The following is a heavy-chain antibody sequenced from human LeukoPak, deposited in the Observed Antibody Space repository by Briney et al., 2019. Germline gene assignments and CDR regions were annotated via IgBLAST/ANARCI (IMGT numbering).Heavy chain of an antibody. Sequence: SETLSLTCTVSSGSISTSSYYWGWIRQPPGKGLEWIGSIYYSGSTYYNPSLKSRVTISVDTSKNQFSLKLTSVTAADTAMDYCARHMRAVAGTLGRNFDFWGQGTLVTVSS. CDR2: IYYSGST. CDR1: SGSISTSSYY. J-gene: IGHJ4*02. V-gene: IGHV4-39*01. CDR3: ARHMRAVAGTLGRNFDF. D-gene: IGHD6-19*01.